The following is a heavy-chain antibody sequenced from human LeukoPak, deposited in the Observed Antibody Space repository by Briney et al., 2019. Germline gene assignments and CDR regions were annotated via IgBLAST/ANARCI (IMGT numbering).Heavy chain of an antibody. CDR2: ISWNSGSI. J-gene: IGHJ4*02. Sequence: PGRSLRLSCAASGFTFDDYAMHWVRQAPGKGLEWVSGISWNSGSIGYAVSVKGRFTISRDNAKNSLYLQMNSLRAEDTALYYCAKDLSSSWYSGFDYWGQGTLVTVSS. CDR3: AKDLSSSWYSGFDY. V-gene: IGHV3-9*01. CDR1: GFTFDDYA. D-gene: IGHD6-13*01.